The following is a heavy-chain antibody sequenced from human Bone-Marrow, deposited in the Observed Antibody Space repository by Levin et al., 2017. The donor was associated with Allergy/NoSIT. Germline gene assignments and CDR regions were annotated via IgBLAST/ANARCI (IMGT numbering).Heavy chain of an antibody. CDR1: GYTFSDYG. V-gene: IGHV1-18*01. CDR3: ARGFDY. J-gene: IGHJ4*02. Sequence: EASVKVSCKASGYTFSDYGISWVRQAPGQGLEWMGWINVNNGHTNYVQKFQGRVTMTTDTSTRTAYMELRSLRSDDTAIYYCARGFDYWGQGTLVTVSS. CDR2: INVNNGHT.